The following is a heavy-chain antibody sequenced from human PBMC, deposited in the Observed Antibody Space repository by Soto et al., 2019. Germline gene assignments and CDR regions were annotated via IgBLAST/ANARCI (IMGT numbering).Heavy chain of an antibody. Sequence: QVQLVQSGAEVKKPGASVKVSCKASGYTFTIYGISWVRQAPEQGLVWMGRISAYNCNTKYAQKLQGRVTMTTDTSTSTAYMELRSLRSDDTAVYYCARTEFSGWPGDWFDPWGQVTLVTVSS. J-gene: IGHJ5*02. CDR1: GYTFTIYG. CDR2: ISAYNCNT. V-gene: IGHV1-18*01. D-gene: IGHD6-19*01. CDR3: ARTEFSGWPGDWFDP.